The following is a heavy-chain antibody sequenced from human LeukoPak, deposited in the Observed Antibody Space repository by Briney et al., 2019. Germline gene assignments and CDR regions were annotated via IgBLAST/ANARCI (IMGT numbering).Heavy chain of an antibody. V-gene: IGHV3-30-3*01. CDR2: ISYDGSNK. Sequence: GGSLRLSCAASGFTFSSYAMHWVRQAPGKGLEWVAVISYDGSNKYYADSVKGRFTISRDNSKNTLYLQMNSLRAEDTAVYYCAKDTVGAFDYWGQGTLVTVSS. CDR3: AKDTVGAFDY. D-gene: IGHD1-26*01. J-gene: IGHJ4*02. CDR1: GFTFSSYA.